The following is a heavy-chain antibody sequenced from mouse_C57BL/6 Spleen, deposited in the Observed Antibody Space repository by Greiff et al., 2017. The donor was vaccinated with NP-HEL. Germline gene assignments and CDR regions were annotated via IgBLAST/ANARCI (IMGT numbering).Heavy chain of an antibody. V-gene: IGHV7-3*01. D-gene: IGHD1-1*01. CDR2: IRNKANGYTT. CDR3: ARSYGYWYFDV. J-gene: IGHJ1*03. CDR1: GFTFTDYY. Sequence: EVQVVESGGGLVQPGGSLSLSCAASGFTFTDYYMSWVRQPPGKALEWLGFIRNKANGYTTEYSASVKGRFTISRDNSQSILYLQMNALRAEDSATYYCARSYGYWYFDVWGTGTTVTVSS.